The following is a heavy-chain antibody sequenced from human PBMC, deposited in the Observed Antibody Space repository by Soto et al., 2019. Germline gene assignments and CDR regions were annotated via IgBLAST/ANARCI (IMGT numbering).Heavy chain of an antibody. CDR2: IYHSGST. CDR1: GGSISSSNC. Sequence: SETLSLTCAVSGGSISSSNCWSWVRQPPGKGLEWIGEIYHSGSTNFNPSLKSRVTISVDKSKNQFSLKLNSVTAADTAVYYCARDYGDYPKLGYFDYWGQGTLVTVSS. D-gene: IGHD4-17*01. CDR3: ARDYGDYPKLGYFDY. J-gene: IGHJ4*02. V-gene: IGHV4-4*02.